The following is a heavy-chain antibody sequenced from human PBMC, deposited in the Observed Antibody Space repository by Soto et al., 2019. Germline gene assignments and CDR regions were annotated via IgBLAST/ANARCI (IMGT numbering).Heavy chain of an antibody. CDR3: RKFRRTDAEGYSFAY. V-gene: IGHV4-59*01. D-gene: IGHD2-15*01. CDR1: GGSISGSY. CDR2: IHYSGST. J-gene: IGHJ4*02. Sequence: PSETLSLTCTVSGGSISGSYRSWIRQTPGKVLEWVGYIHYSGSTNDNPSLKSRVTMSVDSAKNQFSLQLSSVTAADTAVHFCRKFRRTDAEGYSFAYWGQGARGPVSS.